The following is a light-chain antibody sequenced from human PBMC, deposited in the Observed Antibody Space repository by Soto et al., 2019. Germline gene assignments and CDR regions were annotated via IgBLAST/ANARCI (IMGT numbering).Light chain of an antibody. CDR1: TTNIGTYT. J-gene: IGLJ2*01. V-gene: IGLV1-44*01. CDR2: SNN. CDR3: AARDDSLNGHV. Sequence: QLVLTQPPSASGTPGQRVTISCSGSTTNIGTYTVNWYQQLPGTAPRLLIYSNNQRPSGVPDRISGSKSGTSASLAISGLQSEDEAHYYCAARDDSLNGHVFGGGTKVTVL.